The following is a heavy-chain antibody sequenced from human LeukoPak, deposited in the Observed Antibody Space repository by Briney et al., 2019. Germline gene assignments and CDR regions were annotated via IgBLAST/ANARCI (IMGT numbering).Heavy chain of an antibody. CDR1: GGSISRYH. CDR3: ARDTGVTLFDY. Sequence: PSETLSLTCTVSGGSISRYHWTWIRQPPGKGLEWIGSIYHSGSTYYNPSLKSRVTISVDTSKNQFSLKLSSVTAADTAVYYCARDTGVTLFDYWGQGTLVTVSS. CDR2: IYHSGST. V-gene: IGHV4-38-2*02. D-gene: IGHD5-18*01. J-gene: IGHJ4*02.